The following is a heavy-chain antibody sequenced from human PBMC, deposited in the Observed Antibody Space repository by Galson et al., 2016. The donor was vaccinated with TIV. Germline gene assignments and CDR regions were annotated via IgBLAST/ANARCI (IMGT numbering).Heavy chain of an antibody. J-gene: IGHJ4*02. Sequence: SVKVSCKASGGTLSNYAFNWVRQAPGQGLEWMGGFLPISRSVNYAQAFEGRVTFTTDESMTTTYMELSSLRSDDTAVYYCLRSLLDYWGQGTLVIVSS. CDR2: FLPISRSV. V-gene: IGHV1-69*05. CDR1: GGTLSNYA. CDR3: LRSLLDY.